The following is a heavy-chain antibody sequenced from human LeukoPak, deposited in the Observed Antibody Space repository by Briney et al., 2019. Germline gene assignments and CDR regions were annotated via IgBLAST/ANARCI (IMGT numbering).Heavy chain of an antibody. D-gene: IGHD3-3*01. V-gene: IGHV3-64*01. CDR1: GFTFSSFA. CDR2: INTKGNRP. Sequence: GGSLRLSCAASGFTFSSFAMHWVRQAPGKGLGYVSSINTKGNRPFYANSVKGRFTVSRDNSKNMVYLQMGSLRAEDMAVYYCARDPGRAGTTEWYYFDSWGQGTLVTVSS. CDR3: ARDPGRAGTTEWYYFDS. J-gene: IGHJ4*02.